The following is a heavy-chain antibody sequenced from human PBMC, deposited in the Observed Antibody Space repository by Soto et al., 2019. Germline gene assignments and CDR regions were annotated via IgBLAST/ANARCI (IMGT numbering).Heavy chain of an antibody. CDR1: GDSISSSDSY. D-gene: IGHD2-8*01. Sequence: QVQLQESGPGLVKPSQTLALTCTVSGDSISSSDSYWSWIRQPPGKGLEWIGYIYYSGSTYSNPSLKSRLTISIDTSKNQFSLKLRSVTAADTAVYYCARVTGIVLPEYCQVWGQGTLVTVSS. CDR3: ARVTGIVLPEYCQV. V-gene: IGHV4-30-4*01. J-gene: IGHJ1*01. CDR2: IYYSGST.